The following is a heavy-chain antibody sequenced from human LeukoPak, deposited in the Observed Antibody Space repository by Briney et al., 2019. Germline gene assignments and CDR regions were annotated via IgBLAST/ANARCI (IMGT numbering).Heavy chain of an antibody. J-gene: IGHJ4*02. CDR2: ISGSGSST. CDR1: GVTFTNYA. Sequence: GGSLRLSCAASGVTFTNYAMSWVPQTPGKGLEWVSVISGSGSSTYYADSVKGRVTISRADSKNTLYLQMNSLRAEDTAVYFCAKDSASYGRFDYWGQGTLVTVSS. D-gene: IGHD5-18*01. V-gene: IGHV3-23*01. CDR3: AKDSASYGRFDY.